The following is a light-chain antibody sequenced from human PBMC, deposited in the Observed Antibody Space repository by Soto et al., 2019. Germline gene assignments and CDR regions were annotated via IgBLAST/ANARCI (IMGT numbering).Light chain of an antibody. CDR1: SSNIGNNH. V-gene: IGLV1-51*01. CDR3: ATWDGSLPGEV. Sequence: QSVLTQSPSGSAAPGQKVNISCSGSSSNIGNNHVSWYQQLPGTAPKLLIYDNNKRPSGIPDRFSGSKSGTSGTLDITGLQTVDEADYYCATWDGSLPGEVVGGGTQLT. CDR2: DNN. J-gene: IGLJ2*01.